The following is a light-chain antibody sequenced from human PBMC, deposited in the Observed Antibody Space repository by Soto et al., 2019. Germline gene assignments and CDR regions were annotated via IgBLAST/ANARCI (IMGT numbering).Light chain of an antibody. CDR3: TSYAGSNFPVV. J-gene: IGLJ2*01. CDR1: SSDIGSYNF. Sequence: QSVLTQPPSASGSPGQSVTISCTGASSDIGSYNFVSWYQQHPGKAPKLLIYDVTQPPSGVPDRFSGSKSGNTASLTVSGLLAEDEADYYCTSYAGSNFPVVFGGGTKLTVL. CDR2: DVT. V-gene: IGLV2-8*01.